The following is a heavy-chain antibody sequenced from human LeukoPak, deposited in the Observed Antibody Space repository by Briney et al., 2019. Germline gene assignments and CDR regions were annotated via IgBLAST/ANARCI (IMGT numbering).Heavy chain of an antibody. CDR1: GFSLTTGGVG. J-gene: IGHJ3*02. CDR3: VHFIGGVFDI. Sequence: SGPTLVNPTRTLTLTCTFSGFSLTTGGVGVGWIRQPPGKALEWVALLYWDDDKSYGPSFKYRVTITKATSKNQVVLTMTNMDPVDTATYYCVHFIGGVFDIWGQGTMVTVSS. CDR2: LYWDDDK. D-gene: IGHD3-10*01. V-gene: IGHV2-5*05.